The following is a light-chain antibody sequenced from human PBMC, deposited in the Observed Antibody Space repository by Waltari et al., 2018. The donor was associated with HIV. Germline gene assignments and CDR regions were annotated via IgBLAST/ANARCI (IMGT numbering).Light chain of an antibody. J-gene: IGKJ3*01. Sequence: DIRMTQSPSTLSASVGDRVTITCRASQNISGWLAWYQQRPGKAPRLLFHRASNLEFGVSPRFSGGGSGTEFSLTIAGLQPDDFATYYCQQYSVDFYTFGQGTKV. CDR2: RAS. CDR1: QNISGW. V-gene: IGKV1-5*03. CDR3: QQYSVDFYT.